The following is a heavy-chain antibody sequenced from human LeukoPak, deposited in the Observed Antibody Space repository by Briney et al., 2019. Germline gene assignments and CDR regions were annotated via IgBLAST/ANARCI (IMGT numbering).Heavy chain of an antibody. CDR1: GFSFSNYG. CDR2: ISFDGSNK. Sequence: GGSLRLSCAASGFSFSNYGMHWVRQAPGMGLEWVAVISFDGSNKYYADSVKGRFTTSRDNSKNTLYLQMNSLRAGDTAVYYCAKVGTLAVTTEPYFDYWGQGTLVTVSS. D-gene: IGHD4-17*01. CDR3: AKVGTLAVTTEPYFDY. J-gene: IGHJ4*02. V-gene: IGHV3-30*18.